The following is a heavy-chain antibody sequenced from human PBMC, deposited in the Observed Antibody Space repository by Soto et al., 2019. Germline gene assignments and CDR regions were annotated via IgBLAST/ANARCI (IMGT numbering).Heavy chain of an antibody. CDR2: ISAYNGNT. J-gene: IGHJ4*02. D-gene: IGHD3-22*01. V-gene: IGHV1-18*01. CDR3: ARDLYYYESSGYYEVAYFDY. Sequence: GASVKVSCKASGYTFTSYGISWVRQAPGQGLEWMGWISAYNGNTNYAQKLQGRVTMTTDTSTSTAYMELRSLRSDDTAVYYCARDLYYYESSGYYEVAYFDYWGQGTLVTVSS. CDR1: GYTFTSYG.